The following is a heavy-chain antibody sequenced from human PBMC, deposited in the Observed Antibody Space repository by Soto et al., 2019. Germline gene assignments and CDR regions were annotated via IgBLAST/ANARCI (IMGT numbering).Heavy chain of an antibody. Sequence: AGGSLRLSCAASGFTFSSYGMHWVRQAPGKGLEWVAVIWYDGSNKYYADSVKGRFTISRDNSKNTLYLQMNSLRAEDTAVYYCARDKVLEDYYDSSGYSDAFDIWGQGTMVTVSS. CDR1: GFTFSSYG. CDR2: IWYDGSNK. J-gene: IGHJ3*02. CDR3: ARDKVLEDYYDSSGYSDAFDI. D-gene: IGHD3-22*01. V-gene: IGHV3-33*01.